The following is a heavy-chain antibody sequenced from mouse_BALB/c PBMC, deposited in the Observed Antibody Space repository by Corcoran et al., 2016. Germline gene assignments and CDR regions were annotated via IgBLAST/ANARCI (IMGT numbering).Heavy chain of an antibody. Sequence: QVQLQQSGAELAKPGASVKLSCTASGYTFTSYWMHWVKQRPGQGLEWIGYINPSTGYTEYNQKFKDKATLTADKSSSTAYMQLSSLTSEDSAVYYCARLITTYFDVWGAGTTVTVSS. V-gene: IGHV1-7*01. CDR3: ARLITTYFDV. CDR2: INPSTGYT. J-gene: IGHJ1*01. CDR1: GYTFTSYW. D-gene: IGHD2-4*01.